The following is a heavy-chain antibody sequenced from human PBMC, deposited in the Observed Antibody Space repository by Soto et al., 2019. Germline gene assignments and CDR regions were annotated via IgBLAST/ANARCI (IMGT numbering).Heavy chain of an antibody. D-gene: IGHD1-26*01. J-gene: IGHJ5*02. Sequence: ASVKVSCKASGYTFTSYDINWVRQATGQGLEWMGRISANNGNTNYAQKLQGRVTMTTDTSTSTAYMELRSLRSDDTAVYYCARVVGALGHWFDPWGQGTLVTVSS. CDR2: ISANNGNT. CDR3: ARVVGALGHWFDP. CDR1: GYTFTSYD. V-gene: IGHV1-18*01.